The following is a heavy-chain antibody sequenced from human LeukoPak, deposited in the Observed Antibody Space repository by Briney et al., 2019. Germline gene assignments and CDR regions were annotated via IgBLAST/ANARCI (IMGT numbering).Heavy chain of an antibody. V-gene: IGHV1-18*01. Sequence: GASVEVSCKASGYTFTSYGISWVRQAPGQGLEWMGWISAYNGNTNYAQKLQGRVTMTTDTSTSTAYMELRSLRSDDTAVYYCARIAAAGQEAYYFDYWGQGTLVTVSS. J-gene: IGHJ4*02. CDR1: GYTFTSYG. D-gene: IGHD6-13*01. CDR2: ISAYNGNT. CDR3: ARIAAAGQEAYYFDY.